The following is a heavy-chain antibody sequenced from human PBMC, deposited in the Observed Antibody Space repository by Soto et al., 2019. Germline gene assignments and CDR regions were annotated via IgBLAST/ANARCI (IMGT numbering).Heavy chain of an antibody. Sequence: SENLSLTRTVSGGSLSSYYWGWIRPPPEKGLEWIGNIYYIGNSNYNPSLKSRVTISLDTSKNQFSLKLSSVTAADTAVYYCARLNYGDFQLYYFDYWGQGTLVTVSS. J-gene: IGHJ4*02. V-gene: IGHV4-59*08. CDR3: ARLNYGDFQLYYFDY. CDR1: GGSLSSYY. D-gene: IGHD4-17*01. CDR2: IYYIGNS.